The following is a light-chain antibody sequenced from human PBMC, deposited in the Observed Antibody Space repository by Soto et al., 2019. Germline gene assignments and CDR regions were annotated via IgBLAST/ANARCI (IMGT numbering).Light chain of an antibody. V-gene: IGLV2-14*01. Sequence: QSALTQPASVSGSPGQSITISCTGTSSDIGGYNYVSWFQQHPGKAPKLMIYEVSNRPSGVSNRCSGSKSGNTASLTISGLQAEDEANYYCSSYTSSNTLVFGGGTKVTVL. CDR1: SSDIGGYNY. CDR2: EVS. J-gene: IGLJ2*01. CDR3: SSYTSSNTLV.